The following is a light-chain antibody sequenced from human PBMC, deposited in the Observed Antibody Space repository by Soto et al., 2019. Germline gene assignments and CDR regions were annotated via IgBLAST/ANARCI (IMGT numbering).Light chain of an antibody. J-gene: IGLJ1*01. CDR3: MSYAGMYTYV. V-gene: IGLV2-8*01. Sequence: QSVLTQPPSASGSPGQSVTISCTGTSSDVGGYNYLSWYQHRPGKAPQLIIYEVTKRPSGVPNRFFGSKSGNTASLTVSGLQAEDEADYFCMSYAGMYTYVFGTGTNLTVL. CDR1: SSDVGGYNY. CDR2: EVT.